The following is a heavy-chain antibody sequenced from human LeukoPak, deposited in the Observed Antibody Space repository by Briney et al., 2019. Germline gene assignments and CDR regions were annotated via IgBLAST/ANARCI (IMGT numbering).Heavy chain of an antibody. CDR3: ARGYGSTPTY. J-gene: IGHJ4*02. CDR2: TNSDGSST. D-gene: IGHD2-2*01. V-gene: IGHV3-74*01. CDR1: GFTFSSYW. Sequence: GGSLRLSCAASGFTFSSYWMHWVRQAPGKGLVWVSRTNSDGSSTSYADSVKGRFTISRDNAKNTLYLQMNSLRAEDTAVYYCARGYGSTPTYWGQGTLVTVSS.